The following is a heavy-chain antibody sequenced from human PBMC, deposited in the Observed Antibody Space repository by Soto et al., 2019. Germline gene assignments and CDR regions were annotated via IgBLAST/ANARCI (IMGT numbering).Heavy chain of an antibody. Sequence: QVQLVQSGAEVKKPGASVKVSCKASGYTFTSYGISWVRQAPGQGLEWMGWISAYNGNTNYAQKLQGRVTMTTGTSTSTGYMEQRSLRSDDTAVYYCASPNSSSWYKSRYYYYYGMDVWGQGTTVTVSS. D-gene: IGHD6-13*01. CDR1: GYTFTSYG. CDR3: ASPNSSSWYKSRYYYYYGMDV. V-gene: IGHV1-18*04. CDR2: ISAYNGNT. J-gene: IGHJ6*02.